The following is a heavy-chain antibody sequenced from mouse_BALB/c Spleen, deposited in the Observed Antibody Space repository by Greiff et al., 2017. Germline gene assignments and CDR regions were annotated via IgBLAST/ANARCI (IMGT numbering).Heavy chain of an antibody. Sequence: DVKLVESGGGLVKPGGSLKLSCAASGFTFSSYAMSWVRQTPEKRLEWVASISSGGSTYYPDSVKGRFTISRDNARNILYLQMSSLRSEDTAMYYCARGYRYDKYWYFDVWGAGTTVTVSS. CDR3: ARGYRYDKYWYFDV. V-gene: IGHV5-6-5*01. CDR1: GFTFSSYA. J-gene: IGHJ1*01. D-gene: IGHD2-14*01. CDR2: ISSGGST.